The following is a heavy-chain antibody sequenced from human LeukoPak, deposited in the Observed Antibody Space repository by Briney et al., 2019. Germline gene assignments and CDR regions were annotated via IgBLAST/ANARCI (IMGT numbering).Heavy chain of an antibody. J-gene: IGHJ4*02. CDR3: ARGLYYYGSGSYLY. Sequence: PGGSLRLSCAASGFTFSSYGMHWVRQAPGKGLEWVAFIRYDGSNKYYADSVKGRFTISRDNSKNTLYLQMNSLRAEDTAVYYCARGLYYYGSGSYLYWGQGTLVTVSS. D-gene: IGHD3-10*01. V-gene: IGHV3-30*02. CDR1: GFTFSSYG. CDR2: IRYDGSNK.